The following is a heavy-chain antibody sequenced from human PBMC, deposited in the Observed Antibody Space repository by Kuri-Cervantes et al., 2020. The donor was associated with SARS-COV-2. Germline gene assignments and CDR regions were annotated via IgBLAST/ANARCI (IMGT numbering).Heavy chain of an antibody. J-gene: IGHJ4*02. CDR1: GFTFSSYS. Sequence: LALTCAASGFTFSSYSMNWVRQAQGKGLEWVSSISSSSYIYYADSVKGRFTISRDNAKNSLYLQMNSLRAEDTSVYYCARDSYYDSPGHWGQGTLVTVSS. D-gene: IGHD3-22*01. CDR3: ARDSYYDSPGH. CDR2: ISSSSYI. V-gene: IGHV3-21*01.